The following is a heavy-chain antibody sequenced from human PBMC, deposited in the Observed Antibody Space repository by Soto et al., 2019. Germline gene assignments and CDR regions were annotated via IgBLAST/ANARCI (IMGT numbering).Heavy chain of an antibody. CDR1: GFTFSSYA. V-gene: IGHV3-23*01. Sequence: DVQLLESGGGLVQPEGSLRLSCAASGFTFSSYAMGWVRQGPGKGLEWVAVVSIGGSTHYADSVRGRFTISRDNSKNTLSLQMNSLTAEDTAVYFCAKSRGAGGHLDYWGQGALVTVSS. J-gene: IGHJ4*02. D-gene: IGHD2-15*01. CDR2: VSIGGST. CDR3: AKSRGAGGHLDY.